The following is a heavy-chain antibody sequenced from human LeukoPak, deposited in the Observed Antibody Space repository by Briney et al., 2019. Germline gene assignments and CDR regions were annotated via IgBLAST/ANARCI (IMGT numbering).Heavy chain of an antibody. D-gene: IGHD1-26*01. J-gene: IGHJ4*02. CDR2: IYYGGST. CDR1: GGSISNYY. V-gene: IGHV4-59*01. Sequence: PSETLSLTCTVSGGSISNYYWSWIRQPPGKGLEWIGYIYYGGSTDYNPSLKSRVTISVDTSKDQFSLKLSSVTAADTAVYYCAGVSGSLDYWGQGTLVTVSS. CDR3: AGVSGSLDY.